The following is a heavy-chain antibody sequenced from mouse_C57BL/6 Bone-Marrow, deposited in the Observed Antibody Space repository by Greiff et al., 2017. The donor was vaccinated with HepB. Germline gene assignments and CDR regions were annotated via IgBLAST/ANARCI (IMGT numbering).Heavy chain of an antibody. CDR2: INPSNGGT. D-gene: IGHD2-5*01. CDR1: GYTFTSYW. Sequence: QVQLQQPGTELVKPGASVKLSCKASGYTFTSYWMHWVKKRPGQGLEWIGNINPSNGGTNYNEKFKSKATLTVDKSSSTAYMQLSSLTSEDSAVYYCARAPAYYSNYSYAMDYWGQGTSVTVSS. J-gene: IGHJ4*01. CDR3: ARAPAYYSNYSYAMDY. V-gene: IGHV1-53*01.